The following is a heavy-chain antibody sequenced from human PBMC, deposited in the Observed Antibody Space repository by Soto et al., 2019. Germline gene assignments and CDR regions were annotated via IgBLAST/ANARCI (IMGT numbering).Heavy chain of an antibody. V-gene: IGHV3-15*07. CDR1: GFTFSNAW. D-gene: IGHD6-6*01. CDR2: IKSKTDGGTT. Sequence: EVQLVESGGGLVKPGGSLRLSCAASGFTFSNAWMNWVRQAPGKGLEWVGRIKSKTDGGTTDYAAPVKGRFTISRDDSKNTLYLQMNSLKTEDTAVYYCTVGIAARLYHYYGMDVWGQGTTVTVSS. CDR3: TVGIAARLYHYYGMDV. J-gene: IGHJ6*02.